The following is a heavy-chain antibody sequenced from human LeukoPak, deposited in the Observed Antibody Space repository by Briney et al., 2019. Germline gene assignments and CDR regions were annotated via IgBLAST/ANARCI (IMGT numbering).Heavy chain of an antibody. D-gene: IGHD5-18*01. CDR1: GFTFSSYA. CDR2: ITGSGGDT. Sequence: GGSLRLSCAASGFTFSSYAMSWVRQAPGKGLEWVSAITGSGGDTYYADSVKGRFTISRDNSKNTLYLQMNSLRAEDTAVYYCARLRGYSYGYLDYWGQGTLVTVSS. V-gene: IGHV3-23*01. J-gene: IGHJ4*02. CDR3: ARLRGYSYGYLDY.